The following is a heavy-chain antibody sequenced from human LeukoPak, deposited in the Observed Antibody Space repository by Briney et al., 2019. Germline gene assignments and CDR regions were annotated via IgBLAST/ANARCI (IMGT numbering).Heavy chain of an antibody. Sequence: GGSLRPPCAASGFAFSDYNMNRVPQAPGKGLGGGSYTTNGGSTIHHADSVKGRFTSSRDNDKKTLYLQMNSLRAEDTAVYYCARSIGLTGGGVDVWGQGTTVTVSS. CDR1: GFAFSDYN. CDR3: ARSIGLTGGGVDV. D-gene: IGHD3-9*01. V-gene: IGHV3-11*01. CDR2: TTNGGSTI. J-gene: IGHJ6*02.